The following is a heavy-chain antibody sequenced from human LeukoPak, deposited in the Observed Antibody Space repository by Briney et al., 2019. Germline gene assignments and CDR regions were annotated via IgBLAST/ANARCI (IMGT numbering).Heavy chain of an antibody. D-gene: IGHD3-10*01. V-gene: IGHV3-23*01. Sequence: PGGSLRLSCAAPGFTFSSYAMSWVRQAPGKGLEWVSAISGSGGSTYYADSVKGRFTISRDNSKNTLYLQMNSLRAEDTAVYYCAKVYYGSGSYNYFDYWGEGPLVTVSS. J-gene: IGHJ4*02. CDR2: ISGSGGST. CDR1: GFTFSSYA. CDR3: AKVYYGSGSYNYFDY.